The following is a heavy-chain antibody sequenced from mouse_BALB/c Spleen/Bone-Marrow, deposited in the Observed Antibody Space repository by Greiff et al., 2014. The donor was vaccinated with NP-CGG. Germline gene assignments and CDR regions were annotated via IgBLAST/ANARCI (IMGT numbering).Heavy chain of an antibody. Sequence: EVQLQQSGAELVKPGASVKLSCTASGFNIKDTYMHWVKQRPEQGLEWIGRIDPANGNTKYDPKFQGKATITADTSSNTAYLQLSSLTSEDTAVYYWARFPYEYGGGDYWGQGTTLTVSS. J-gene: IGHJ2*01. D-gene: IGHD2-4*01. CDR1: GFNIKDTY. CDR2: IDPANGNT. CDR3: ARFPYEYGGGDY. V-gene: IGHV14-3*02.